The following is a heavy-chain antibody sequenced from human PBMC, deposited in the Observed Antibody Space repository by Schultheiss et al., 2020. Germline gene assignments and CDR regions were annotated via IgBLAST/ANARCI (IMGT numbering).Heavy chain of an antibody. J-gene: IGHJ4*02. CDR2: IYYSGST. CDR3: AREFSSSGHCDY. D-gene: IGHD6-6*01. V-gene: IGHV4-59*01. Sequence: SETLSLTCTVSGGSISSYYWSWIRQPPGKGLEWIGYIYYSGSTNYNPSLKSRVTISVDTSKNQFSLKLSSVTAADTAVYYCAREFSSSGHCDYWGQGTLGTVAS. CDR1: GGSISSYY.